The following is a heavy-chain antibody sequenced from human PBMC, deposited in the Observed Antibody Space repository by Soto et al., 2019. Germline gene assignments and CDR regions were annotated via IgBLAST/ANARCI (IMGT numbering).Heavy chain of an antibody. CDR1: GFTFSNYA. D-gene: IGHD3-16*01. Sequence: EVQLLDSGGGLVQPGGSLRLSCAASGFTFSNYAMTWVRQGPGKGLEWVSGISGSGGRSYYADSVKGRFTISRDNSKSTLYLQMNSLRAEDTAVYYCAKGSFVWSSEQPYYFDYWGQGTLVTVSS. CDR3: AKGSFVWSSEQPYYFDY. V-gene: IGHV3-23*01. CDR2: ISGSGGRS. J-gene: IGHJ4*02.